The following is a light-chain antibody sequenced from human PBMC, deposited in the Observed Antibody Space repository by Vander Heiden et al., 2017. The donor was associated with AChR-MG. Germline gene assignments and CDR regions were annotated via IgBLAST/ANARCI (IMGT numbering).Light chain of an antibody. CDR2: EVS. CDR1: QSLLHTTGENF. CDR3: MQGKHLPRT. J-gene: IGKJ1*01. Sequence: DAVMTQTPLFLSVTPGQPASISCKSSQSLLHTTGENFLHWYLQRPGQSPQLLIYEVSSRSSGGPDRFSGSGSGTDFTLTISRVEAEDVGIYYCMQGKHLPRTFGQGTKVEI. V-gene: IGKV2-29*02.